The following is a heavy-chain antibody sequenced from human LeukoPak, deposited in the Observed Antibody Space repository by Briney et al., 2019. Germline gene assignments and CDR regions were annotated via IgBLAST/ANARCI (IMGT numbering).Heavy chain of an antibody. Sequence: ASVKVSCKASGYTFTGYYMHWVRQAPGQGLEWMGWINPNSGGTNYAQKFQGRVTMTRDTSISTAHMELSRLRSDDTAVYYCARDKSMVRGVTTLYYFDYWGQGTLVTVSS. CDR2: INPNSGGT. J-gene: IGHJ4*02. V-gene: IGHV1-2*02. D-gene: IGHD3-10*01. CDR1: GYTFTGYY. CDR3: ARDKSMVRGVTTLYYFDY.